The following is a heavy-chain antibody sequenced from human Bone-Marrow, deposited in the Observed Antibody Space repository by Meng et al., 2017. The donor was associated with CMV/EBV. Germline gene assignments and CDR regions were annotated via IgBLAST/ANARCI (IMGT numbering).Heavy chain of an antibody. CDR2: INSDGSST. CDR3: ARVDDSSGYYYYGMDV. Sequence: GESLKISCAASGFTFSRYWMHWVRQAPGKGLVWVSRINSDGSSTTYADSVKGRFTVSRDNANNTLYLQMNSLRAEDTAVYYCARVDDSSGYYYYGMDVWGQGTTVTVSS. D-gene: IGHD3-22*01. CDR1: GFTFSRYW. V-gene: IGHV3-74*01. J-gene: IGHJ6*02.